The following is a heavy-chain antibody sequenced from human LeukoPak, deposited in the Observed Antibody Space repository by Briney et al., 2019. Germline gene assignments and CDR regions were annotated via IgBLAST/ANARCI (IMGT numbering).Heavy chain of an antibody. D-gene: IGHD2-2*01. CDR1: GFTFSSYS. Sequence: GGSLRLSCAASGFTFSSYSMNWVRQAPGKGLEWVSSISSSSSYIYYADSVKGRFTISRDNAKNSLHLQMNSLRDEDTAVYYCARDGGRALIVVVPAAIGDFDYWGQGTLVTVSS. V-gene: IGHV3-21*01. CDR2: ISSSSSYI. J-gene: IGHJ4*02. CDR3: ARDGGRALIVVVPAAIGDFDY.